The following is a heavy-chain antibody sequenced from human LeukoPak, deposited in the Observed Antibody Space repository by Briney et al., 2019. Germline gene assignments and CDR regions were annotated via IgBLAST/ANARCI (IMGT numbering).Heavy chain of an antibody. D-gene: IGHD1-26*01. CDR2: ISAYNGNT. Sequence: ASVKVSCKASGYTFTSYGISWVRQAPGQGLEWMGWISAYNGNTNYAQKLQGRVTMTRDTSISTAYMELSRLRSDDTAVYYCARDKHIGSYTDDYWGQGTLVTVSS. CDR1: GYTFTSYG. J-gene: IGHJ4*02. V-gene: IGHV1-18*01. CDR3: ARDKHIGSYTDDY.